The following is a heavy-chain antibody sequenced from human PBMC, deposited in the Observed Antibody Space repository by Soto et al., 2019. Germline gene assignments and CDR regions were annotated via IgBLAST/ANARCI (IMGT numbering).Heavy chain of an antibody. D-gene: IGHD1-1*01. Sequence: TLSLTCTVSGASISGFYWSWIRKSAGKGLEWIGRIYATGTTDYNPSLKSRVMMSVDTSKKQFSLKLRSVTAADTAVYYCVRDGTKTLRDWFDPWGQGISVTVS. CDR2: IYATGTT. CDR1: GASISGFY. V-gene: IGHV4-4*07. J-gene: IGHJ5*02. CDR3: VRDGTKTLRDWFDP.